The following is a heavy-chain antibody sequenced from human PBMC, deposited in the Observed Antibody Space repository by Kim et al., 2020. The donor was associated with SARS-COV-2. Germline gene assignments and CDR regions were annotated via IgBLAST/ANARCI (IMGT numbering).Heavy chain of an antibody. D-gene: IGHD3-10*01. CDR1: GYTFTGYY. J-gene: IGHJ6*02. V-gene: IGHV1-2*04. CDR2: INPNSGGT. CDR3: ARENTMVRGVTRYYGMDV. Sequence: ASVKVSCKASGYTFTGYYMHWVRQAPGQGLEWMGWINPNSGGTNYAQKFQGWVTMTRDTSISTAYMELSRLRSDDTAVYYCARENTMVRGVTRYYGMDVWGQGTTVTVSS.